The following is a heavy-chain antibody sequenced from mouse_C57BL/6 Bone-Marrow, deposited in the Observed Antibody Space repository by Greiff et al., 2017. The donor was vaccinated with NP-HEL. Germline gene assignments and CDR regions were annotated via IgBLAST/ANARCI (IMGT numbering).Heavy chain of an antibody. CDR3: ARDSDYGYDDFDY. CDR2: ISDGGSYT. V-gene: IGHV5-4*01. CDR1: GFTFSSYA. D-gene: IGHD2-2*01. Sequence: EVHLVESGGGLVKPGGSLKLSCAASGFTFSSYAMSWVRQTPEKRPEWVATISDGGSYTYYPDNVKGRFTISRDNAKNNLYLQMSHLKSEDTAMYYCARDSDYGYDDFDYWGQGTALTVSS. J-gene: IGHJ2*01.